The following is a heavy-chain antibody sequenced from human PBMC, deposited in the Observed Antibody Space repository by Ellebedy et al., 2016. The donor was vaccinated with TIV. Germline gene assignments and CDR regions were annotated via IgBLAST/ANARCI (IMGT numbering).Heavy chain of an antibody. V-gene: IGHV1-2*02. D-gene: IGHD3-9*01. CDR2: MNPSTGDT. CDR3: AREDYDILTGSSGGMDV. J-gene: IGHJ6*02. Sequence: ASVKVSCKTSGYTFTGYFVHWVRQAPGQGLEWMGWMNPSTGDTNYAQNFQGRVTMARDTSISTAYMELSRLRSGDTAIYYCAREDYDILTGSSGGMDVWGQGTTVTVSS. CDR1: GYTFTGYF.